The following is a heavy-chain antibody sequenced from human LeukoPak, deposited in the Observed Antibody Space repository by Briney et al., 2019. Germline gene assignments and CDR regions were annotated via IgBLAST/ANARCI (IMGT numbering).Heavy chain of an antibody. J-gene: IGHJ4*02. D-gene: IGHD2-8*01. CDR3: ARESEYCTNGVCRLAHFDY. V-gene: IGHV1-18*01. CDR1: GYTFTSYG. CDR2: ISAYNGNT. Sequence: GASVKVSCKASGYTFTSYGISWVRQAPGQGLEWMGWISAYNGNTNYAQKLQGRVTMTTDTSTSTAYMELRSLRSDDTAVYYCARESEYCTNGVCRLAHFDYWGQGTLVTVSS.